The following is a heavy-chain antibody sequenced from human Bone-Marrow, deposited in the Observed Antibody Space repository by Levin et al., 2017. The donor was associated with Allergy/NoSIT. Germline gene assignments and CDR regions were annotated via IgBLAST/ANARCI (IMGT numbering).Heavy chain of an antibody. CDR2: ISYDGSNK. CDR3: AREYINSIQRGHFIYYYYYGMDV. D-gene: IGHD2/OR15-2a*01. J-gene: IGHJ6*02. Sequence: GGSLRLSCAASGFTFSSYAMHWVRQAPGKGLEWVAVISYDGSNKYYADSVKGRFTISRDNSKNTLYLQMNSLRAEDTAVYYCAREYINSIQRGHFIYYYYYGMDVWGQGTTVTVSS. V-gene: IGHV3-30*04. CDR1: GFTFSSYA.